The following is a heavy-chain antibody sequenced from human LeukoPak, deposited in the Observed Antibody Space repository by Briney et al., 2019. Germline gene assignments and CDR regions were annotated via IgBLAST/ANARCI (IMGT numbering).Heavy chain of an antibody. J-gene: IGHJ4*02. CDR1: GGSFSGYH. CDR2: INHSGST. Sequence: SETLSLTCAVYGGSFSGYHWSWIRQPPGKGLEWIGEINHSGSTNYNPSLKSRVTISVDTSKNQFSLKLSSVTAADTAVYYCARARLLWFGELSYYFDYWGQGTLVTVSS. D-gene: IGHD3-10*01. CDR3: ARARLLWFGELSYYFDY. V-gene: IGHV4-34*01.